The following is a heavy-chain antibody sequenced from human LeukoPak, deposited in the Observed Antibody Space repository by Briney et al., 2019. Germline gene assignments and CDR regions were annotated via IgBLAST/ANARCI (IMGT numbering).Heavy chain of an antibody. CDR2: IYYSGST. Sequence: SETLSLTCTVSGGSISSSSSYWGWIRQPPGKGLEWIGTIYYSGSTYYNPSPKSRVTISVDTSKNQFSLKLSSVTAADTAVYYCARVTAGIVGATIIDYWGQGTLVTVSS. D-gene: IGHD1-26*01. V-gene: IGHV4-39*07. CDR1: GGSISSSSSY. CDR3: ARVTAGIVGATIIDY. J-gene: IGHJ4*02.